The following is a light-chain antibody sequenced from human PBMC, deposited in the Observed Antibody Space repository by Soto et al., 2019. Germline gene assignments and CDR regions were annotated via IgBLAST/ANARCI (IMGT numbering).Light chain of an antibody. CDR3: QQYNSYFTWT. V-gene: IGKV1-5*01. CDR1: QSMSRW. CDR2: DTS. Sequence: DIQMTQSPSTLSASVGDRVTITCRASQSMSRWLAWYQQKPGKAPRLLIYDTSSLESGVPSRFSGSGSGTEFTLTISSLQPDYFAIYYCQQYNSYFTWTFGQGHQVEI. J-gene: IGKJ1*01.